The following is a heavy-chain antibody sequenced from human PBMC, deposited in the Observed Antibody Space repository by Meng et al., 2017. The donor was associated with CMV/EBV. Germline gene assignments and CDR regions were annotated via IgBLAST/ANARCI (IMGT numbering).Heavy chain of an antibody. V-gene: IGHV4-31*02. CDR2: IYYSGST. CDR3: AARRALLWFGELYAGEMDV. CDR1: SGGCY. Sequence: SGGCYWSWIRQHPGKGLEWIGYIYYSGSTYYNPSLKSRVTISVDTSKNQFSLKLSSVTAADTAVYYCAARRALLWFGELYAGEMDVWGQGTTVTVSS. J-gene: IGHJ6*02. D-gene: IGHD3-10*01.